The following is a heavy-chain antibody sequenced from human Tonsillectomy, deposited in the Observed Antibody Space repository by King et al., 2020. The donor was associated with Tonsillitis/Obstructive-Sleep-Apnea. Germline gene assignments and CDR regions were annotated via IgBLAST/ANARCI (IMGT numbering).Heavy chain of an antibody. D-gene: IGHD2-2*01. J-gene: IGHJ3*02. Sequence: VQLVESGAEVKKPGESLKISCKGSGYSFSSYWIGWVRQMPGKGLEWMGFIYPSDSDSRYSPSFQGQVTISADKSISTAYLQWSSLKASDTAIYYCATYGYCSSISCSRGAFDMWGQGTKVTVSS. CDR3: ATYGYCSSISCSRGAFDM. V-gene: IGHV5-51*01. CDR2: IYPSDSDS. CDR1: GYSFSSYW.